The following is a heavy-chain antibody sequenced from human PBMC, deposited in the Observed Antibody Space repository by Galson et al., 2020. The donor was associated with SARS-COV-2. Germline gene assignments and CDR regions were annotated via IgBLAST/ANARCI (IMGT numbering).Heavy chain of an antibody. CDR1: GGSISSSSYY. Sequence: SETLSLTCTVSGGSISSSSYYWGWIRQPPGKGLEWIGSIYYSGSTYYNPSLKSRVTISVDTSKNQFSLKLSSVTAADTAVYYCATFSSGWSRRFDPWGQVTLVTVSS. CDR2: IYYSGST. D-gene: IGHD6-19*01. CDR3: ATFSSGWSRRFDP. V-gene: IGHV4-39*01. J-gene: IGHJ5*02.